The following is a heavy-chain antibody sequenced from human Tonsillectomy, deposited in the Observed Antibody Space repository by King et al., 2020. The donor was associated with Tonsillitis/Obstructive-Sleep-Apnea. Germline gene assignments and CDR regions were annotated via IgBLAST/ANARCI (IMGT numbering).Heavy chain of an antibody. CDR3: ARGSHGDYLRGVDY. CDR1: GGSISSYY. CDR2: IYYSGST. D-gene: IGHD4-17*01. J-gene: IGHJ4*02. V-gene: IGHV4-59*01. Sequence: QVKLVESGPGLVKPSETLSLTCTVSGGSISSYYWSWIRQPPGKGLEWIGYIYYSGSTNYNPSLKSRVTISVDTSKNQFSLKLSSVTAADTALYYCARGSHGDYLRGVDYWGQGTLVTVSS.